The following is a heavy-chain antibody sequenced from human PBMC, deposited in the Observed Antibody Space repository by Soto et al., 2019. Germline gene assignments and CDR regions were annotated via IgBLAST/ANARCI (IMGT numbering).Heavy chain of an antibody. CDR1: GGTFSSYA. V-gene: IGHV1-69*13. CDR2: IIPIFGTA. J-gene: IGHJ4*03. CDR3: ARKLAYCGGDCYFDY. Sequence: SVKVSCKASGGTFSSYAISWVRQAPGQGLEWMGGIIPIFGTANYAQKFQGRVTITADESTSTAYMELSSLRSEDTAVYHCARKLAYCGGDCYFDYWGQGTLVTVSS. D-gene: IGHD2-21*02.